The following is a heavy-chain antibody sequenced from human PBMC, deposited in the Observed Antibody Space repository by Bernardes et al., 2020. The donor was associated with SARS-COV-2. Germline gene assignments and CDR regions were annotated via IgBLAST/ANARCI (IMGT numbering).Heavy chain of an antibody. J-gene: IGHJ4*02. D-gene: IGHD3-3*01. CDR1: GYTFISSA. Sequence: ASVKVSCKTSGYTFISSAMHWVRQAPGQRLEWMGWINGRSGNTKFSQNFQGRLTITRDTSASTAYMELSSLTSEDTAVYYCARDRSEYDFWSGYCDYWGQGTLVTVSS. CDR3: ARDRSEYDFWSGYCDY. V-gene: IGHV1-3*01. CDR2: INGRSGNT.